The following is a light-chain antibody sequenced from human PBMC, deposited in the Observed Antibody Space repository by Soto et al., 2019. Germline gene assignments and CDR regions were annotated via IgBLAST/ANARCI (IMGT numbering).Light chain of an antibody. Sequence: DIVMTQTPLSSRVTLGQPASISCRSSQSLVHSDGNTYLNWLHQRPGQPPRLLLYKISNRFFGVPDRSSGSGAGTHFTLTINRVEAEDVGVYYCMQATQPTWTFGQGTKVEIK. CDR3: MQATQPTWT. J-gene: IGKJ1*01. V-gene: IGKV2-24*01. CDR2: KIS. CDR1: QSLVHSDGNTY.